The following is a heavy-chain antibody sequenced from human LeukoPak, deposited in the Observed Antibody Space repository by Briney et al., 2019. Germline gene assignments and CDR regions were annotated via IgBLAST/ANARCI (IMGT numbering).Heavy chain of an antibody. V-gene: IGHV3-53*01. D-gene: IGHD3-22*01. CDR3: ARDLDYYDSSGSHRRRNYFDY. CDR2: IHSDGST. CDR1: GFTVSSSY. J-gene: IGHJ4*02. Sequence: GGSLRLSCAASGFTVSSSYMSWGRQAPGQGLEWVSIIHSDGSTYYSDSVKGRFTISRDTSKNKLYLQMNSLRGEDTAMYYGARDLDYYDSSGSHRRRNYFDYWGQGTLVTVSS.